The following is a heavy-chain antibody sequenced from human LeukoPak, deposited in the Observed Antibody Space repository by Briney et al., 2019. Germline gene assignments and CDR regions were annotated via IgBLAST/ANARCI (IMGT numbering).Heavy chain of an antibody. Sequence: ASVKVSCKASGYTFTGYYMHWVRQAPGQGLERMGWINPNSGGTNYAQKFQGRVTMTRDTSISTAYMELSRLRSDDTAVYYCARENRPTGGFDYWGQGTLVTVSS. CDR2: INPNSGGT. CDR1: GYTFTGYY. CDR3: ARENRPTGGFDY. D-gene: IGHD7-27*01. V-gene: IGHV1-2*02. J-gene: IGHJ4*02.